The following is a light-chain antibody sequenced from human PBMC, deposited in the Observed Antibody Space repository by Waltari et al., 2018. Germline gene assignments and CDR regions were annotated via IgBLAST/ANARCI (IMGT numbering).Light chain of an antibody. J-gene: IGKJ1*01. CDR1: QRISKY. V-gene: IGKV3-20*01. CDR3: QHYESLPVT. Sequence: EIVLTQSPGTLSLSPGERDTLSCRASQRISKYLAWYQQKPGPAPRLLIYHASGRAAGIPDSLSGSGSGTDFSLSISRLEPEDFAVYDCQHYESLPVTFGQGTKVEIK. CDR2: HAS.